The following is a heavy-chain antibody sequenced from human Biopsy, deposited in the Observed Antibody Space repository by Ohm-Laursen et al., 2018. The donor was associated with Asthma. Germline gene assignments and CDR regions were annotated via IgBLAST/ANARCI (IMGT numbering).Heavy chain of an antibody. V-gene: IGHV3-30*03. Sequence: SLRLSCTASGFRFPIYGMHWVRQGPGKGPEWVALISYDGRETCYVDSVKGRFTISRDNFRNTVHLQMSSLRPEDSAVYYCTRDRFYNSVTSESFYYGVDVWGQGTTVTVSS. CDR2: ISYDGRET. CDR1: GFRFPIYG. D-gene: IGHD2-21*02. CDR3: TRDRFYNSVTSESFYYGVDV. J-gene: IGHJ6*02.